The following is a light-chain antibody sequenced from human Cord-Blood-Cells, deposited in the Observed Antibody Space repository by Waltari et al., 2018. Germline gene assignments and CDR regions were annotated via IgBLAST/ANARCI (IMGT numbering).Light chain of an antibody. V-gene: IGLV3-9*01. CDR2: RDS. J-gene: IGLJ1*01. CDR1: NIGSKN. Sequence: SYELTQPLSVSVALGQTARITCGGNNIGSKNVHWYQQKPGQAPGLVIYRDSNRPSGIPERVSGSNSGNTATLTISRAQAGDEADYYCQVWDSSTVFGTGTKVTVL. CDR3: QVWDSSTV.